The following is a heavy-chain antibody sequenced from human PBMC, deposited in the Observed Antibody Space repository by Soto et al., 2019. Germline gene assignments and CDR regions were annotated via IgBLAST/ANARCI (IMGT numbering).Heavy chain of an antibody. V-gene: IGHV1-3*01. CDR1: GYTFTSYA. D-gene: IGHD2-15*01. J-gene: IGHJ6*02. CDR2: INAGNGDT. Sequence: ASVKVSCKASGYTFTSYAMYWVRQAPGQRLEWVGWINAGNGDTKYSEKFQGRVTIIRDTSASTAYMELSSLKSEDTAVYYCARDSCSGGICYHYGMDVWGQGTTVTVS. CDR3: ARDSCSGGICYHYGMDV.